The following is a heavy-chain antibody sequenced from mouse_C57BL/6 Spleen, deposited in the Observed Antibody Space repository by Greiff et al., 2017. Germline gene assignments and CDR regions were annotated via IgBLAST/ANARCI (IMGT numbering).Heavy chain of an antibody. CDR1: GYSFTGYY. CDR3: ARSGGYLYAMDY. J-gene: IGHJ4*01. D-gene: IGHD3-2*02. CDR2: INPSTGGT. V-gene: IGHV1-42*01. Sequence: VQLKESGPELVKPGASVKISCKASGYSFTGYYMNWVKQSPEKSLEWIGEINPSTGGTTYNQKFKAKATLTVYKSSSTAYMQLKSLTSEDSAVYYCARSGGYLYAMDYWGQGTSVTVSS.